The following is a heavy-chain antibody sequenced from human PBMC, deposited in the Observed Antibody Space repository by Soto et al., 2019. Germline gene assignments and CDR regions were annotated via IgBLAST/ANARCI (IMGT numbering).Heavy chain of an antibody. CDR1: GFTFSSYA. J-gene: IGHJ4*02. CDR3: AKAPPVAPWELSGADY. D-gene: IGHD1-26*01. Sequence: PGGSLRLSCAASGFTFSSYAMSWVRQAPGKGLEWVSAISGSGGSTYYADSVKGRFTISRDNSKNTLYLQMSSLRAEDTAVYYCAKAPPVAPWELSGADYWGQGTLVTVSS. V-gene: IGHV3-23*01. CDR2: ISGSGGST.